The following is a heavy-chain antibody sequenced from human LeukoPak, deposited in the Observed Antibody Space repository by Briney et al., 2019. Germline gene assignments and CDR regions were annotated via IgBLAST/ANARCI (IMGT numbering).Heavy chain of an antibody. D-gene: IGHD3-22*01. Sequence: ETLSLTCTVSGGSVSSGSYYWSWVRQAPGKGLEWVSAISGSGGSTYYADSVKGRFTISRDNSKNTLYLQMNSLRAEDTAVYYCARTNYYDSSGYPFDYWGQGTLVTVSS. V-gene: IGHV3-23*01. CDR3: ARTNYYDSSGYPFDY. CDR1: GGSVSSGSYY. J-gene: IGHJ4*02. CDR2: ISGSGGST.